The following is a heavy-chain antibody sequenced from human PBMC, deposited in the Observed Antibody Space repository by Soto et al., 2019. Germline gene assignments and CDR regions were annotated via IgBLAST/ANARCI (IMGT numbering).Heavy chain of an antibody. V-gene: IGHV4-59*08. CDR2: VYYTGTT. D-gene: IGHD2-2*03. J-gene: IGHJ6*02. CDR3: ARLNGYCVSTNCHGYYGMDV. Sequence: PSETLSLTCTVSGSPINSYYWTWFRQPPGQGLEWVGYVYYTGTTTYNPSLKSRLTISVDASKSHFSLNLRSVTAADTAVYYCARLNGYCVSTNCHGYYGMDVWGQGTTVTASS. CDR1: GSPINSYY.